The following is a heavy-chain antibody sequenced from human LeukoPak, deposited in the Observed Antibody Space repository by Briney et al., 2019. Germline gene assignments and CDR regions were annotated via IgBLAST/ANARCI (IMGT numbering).Heavy chain of an antibody. Sequence: KTGGSLRLSCAASGFTFSSYSMNWVRQAPGKGLEWVSSISRSSSYIYYADSVKGRFTISRDNAKNSLYLQMNSLRAEDTAVYYCATGSGSSDAFDIWGQGTMVTVSS. CDR1: GFTFSSYS. D-gene: IGHD3-10*01. J-gene: IGHJ3*02. V-gene: IGHV3-21*01. CDR2: ISRSSSYI. CDR3: ATGSGSSDAFDI.